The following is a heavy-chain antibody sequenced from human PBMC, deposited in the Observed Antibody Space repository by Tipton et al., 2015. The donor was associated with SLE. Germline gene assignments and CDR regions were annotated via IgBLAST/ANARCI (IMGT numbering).Heavy chain of an antibody. Sequence: RSLRLSCAASGFTLSDYFMDWIRQPPGKGLEWIGYIYYSGSTYYNPSLKSRLTMSLDTSKNQFSLKLTSVTAADTAVYYCARTPLGESGFDFWGQGTMVTVSS. CDR3: ARTPLGESGFDF. CDR1: GFTLSDYF. D-gene: IGHD3-16*01. CDR2: IYYSGST. V-gene: IGHV4-31*02. J-gene: IGHJ3*01.